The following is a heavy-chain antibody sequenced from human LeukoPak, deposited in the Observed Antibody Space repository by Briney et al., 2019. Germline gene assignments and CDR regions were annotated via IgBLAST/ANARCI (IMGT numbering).Heavy chain of an antibody. CDR1: GGSISSGGYY. J-gene: IGHJ4*02. Sequence: PSETLSLTCTVSGGSISSGGYYWSWIRQPPGKGLEWIGYIYHSGITFYNPSLKSRATISVDTSKNQFYLKLSSVTAADTAVYYCARVAYFDSGGYYYYFDYWGQGTLVTVSS. CDR2: IYHSGIT. D-gene: IGHD3-22*01. V-gene: IGHV4-30-2*01. CDR3: ARVAYFDSGGYYYYFDY.